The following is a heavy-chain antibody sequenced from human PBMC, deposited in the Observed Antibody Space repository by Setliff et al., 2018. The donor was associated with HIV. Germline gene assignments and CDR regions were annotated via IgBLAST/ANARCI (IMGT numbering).Heavy chain of an antibody. CDR2: IYTSGTT. CDR1: GGSVSSGSYY. Sequence: SETLSLTCTVSGGSVSSGSYYWSWIRQPAGKGLEWIGSIYTSGTTSYNPSLKSRVSISVDTSKNQFSLSLSSVTAADTAVYYCARCSYDNSGYYYYYFDYWGQGTLVTVSS. D-gene: IGHD3-22*01. V-gene: IGHV4-61*02. CDR3: ARCSYDNSGYYYYYFDY. J-gene: IGHJ4*02.